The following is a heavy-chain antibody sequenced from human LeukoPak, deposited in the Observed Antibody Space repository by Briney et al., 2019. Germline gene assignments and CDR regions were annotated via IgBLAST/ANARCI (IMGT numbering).Heavy chain of an antibody. CDR3: ASLGGGSTVTTYLNY. CDR2: ISAYNGNT. Sequence: ASVKASCKASGYTFTSYGISWVRQAPGQGLEWMGWISAYNGNTNYAQKLQGRVTMTTDTSTSTAYMELRSLRSDDTAVYYCASLGGGSTVTTYLNYWGQGTLVTVSS. J-gene: IGHJ4*02. V-gene: IGHV1-18*01. D-gene: IGHD4-17*01. CDR1: GYTFTSYG.